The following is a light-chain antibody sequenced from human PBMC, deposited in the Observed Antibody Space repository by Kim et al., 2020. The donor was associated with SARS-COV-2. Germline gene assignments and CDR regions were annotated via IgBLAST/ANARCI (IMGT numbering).Light chain of an antibody. CDR1: SRRNYS. V-gene: IGLV3-19*01. Sequence: ALGRQVPITCQGHSRRNYSASWSQQKPGQAPVLVIHGKNTRPSGIPDRFSGSSSGNTASLTITGAQAEDEADYYCKSWDSSGYHVVFGGGTQLTVL. J-gene: IGLJ2*01. CDR2: GKN. CDR3: KSWDSSGYHVV.